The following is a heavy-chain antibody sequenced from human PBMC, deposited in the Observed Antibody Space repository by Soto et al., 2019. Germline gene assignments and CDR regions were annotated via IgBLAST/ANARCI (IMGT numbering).Heavy chain of an antibody. Sequence: EVQLVESGGDLVQPGGSLRLSCVASGFTFSNYWMTWVRQAPGKGLEWVANIKEDGSEKYYVDSVKGRFTISRDNAKSSLYLQMNSLRVEDGAVYYCARTGSFRSDYYYFDYWGQGTLVTVSS. J-gene: IGHJ4*02. CDR1: GFTFSNYW. V-gene: IGHV3-7*01. CDR3: ARTGSFRSDYYYFDY. CDR2: IKEDGSEK. D-gene: IGHD4-17*01.